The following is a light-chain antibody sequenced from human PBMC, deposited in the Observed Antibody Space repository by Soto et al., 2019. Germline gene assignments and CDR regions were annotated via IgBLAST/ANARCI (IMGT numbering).Light chain of an antibody. CDR1: QSVSSN. CDR2: GAS. Sequence: VMTQSPATLSVSPGERATLSCRASQSVSSNLAWYQQKPGQAPRLLIYGASTRATGIPARFSGSGSGTEFTLTISSLESEDFAVYHCQQYDHWPLYTFGQGTKLEIK. V-gene: IGKV3D-15*01. J-gene: IGKJ2*01. CDR3: QQYDHWPLYT.